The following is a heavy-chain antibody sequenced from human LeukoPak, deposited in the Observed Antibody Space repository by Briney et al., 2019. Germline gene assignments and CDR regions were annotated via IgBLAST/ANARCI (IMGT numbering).Heavy chain of an antibody. D-gene: IGHD2-8*01. CDR2: IYYSGST. V-gene: IGHV4-39*01. CDR1: GGSISSSSYY. Sequence: SETLSLTCTVSGGSISSSSYYWGWIRQPPGKGLEWIGSIYYSGSTYYNPSLKSRVTISVDTSKNQFSLKLSSVTAADTAVYYCARVLGHSEYGCTNGVCFFDYWGQGTLVTVSS. J-gene: IGHJ4*02. CDR3: ARVLGHSEYGCTNGVCFFDY.